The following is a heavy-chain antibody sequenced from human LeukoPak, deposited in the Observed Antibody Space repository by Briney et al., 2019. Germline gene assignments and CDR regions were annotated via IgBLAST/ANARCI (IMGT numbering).Heavy chain of an antibody. CDR1: GGTFSSYA. J-gene: IGHJ6*04. D-gene: IGHD5-24*01. Sequence: SVKVSCKASGGTFSSYAISWVRQAPGQGLEWMGGIIPIFGTANYAQKFQGRVTITADESTSTAYMELSGPRSEDTAVYYCARGPRMGITDYYGMDVWGKGTTVTVSS. CDR3: ARGPRMGITDYYGMDV. CDR2: IIPIFGTA. V-gene: IGHV1-69*13.